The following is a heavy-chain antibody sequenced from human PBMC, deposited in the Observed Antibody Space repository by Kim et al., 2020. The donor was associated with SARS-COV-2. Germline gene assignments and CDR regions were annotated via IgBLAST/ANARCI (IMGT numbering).Heavy chain of an antibody. CDR2: IRHDGSEK. D-gene: IGHD6-19*01. Sequence: GGSLRLSCAASGFTFSNYWMTWVRQAPGKGLEWVANIRHDGSEKYYVDSVKGRFTISRDNAKNSLYLQMNSLRAEDTAVYYCARLDAGAGRGWGQGTLVTVSS. CDR3: ARLDAGAGRG. J-gene: IGHJ4*02. CDR1: GFTFSNYW. V-gene: IGHV3-7*01.